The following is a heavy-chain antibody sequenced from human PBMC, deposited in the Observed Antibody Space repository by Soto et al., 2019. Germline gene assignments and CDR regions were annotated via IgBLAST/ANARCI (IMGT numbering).Heavy chain of an antibody. CDR3: ARQSVVPERANYCSGGSCYSWDDYYYGMDV. CDR1: VYSFTSYW. J-gene: IGHJ6*02. D-gene: IGHD2-15*01. V-gene: IGHV5-10-1*01. CDR2: IDPSDSYT. Sequence: PGESLKISCKGSVYSFTSYWISWVRQMPGKGLEWMGRIDPSDSYTNYSPSFQGHVTISADKSISTAYLQWSSLKASDTAMYYCARQSVVPERANYCSGGSCYSWDDYYYGMDVWGQGTTVTVSS.